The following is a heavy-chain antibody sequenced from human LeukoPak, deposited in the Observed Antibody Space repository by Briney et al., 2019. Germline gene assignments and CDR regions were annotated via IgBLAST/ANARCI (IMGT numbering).Heavy chain of an antibody. J-gene: IGHJ4*02. Sequence: GGSLRLSCAASGFTFSDYYMSWIRQAPGNGLEWVSYISSSGSTIYYADSVKGRFTISRDNAKNSLYLQMNSLRAEDTAVYYCARDRYGNYQIFDYWGQGTLVTVSS. CDR1: GFTFSDYY. CDR3: ARDRYGNYQIFDY. D-gene: IGHD1-7*01. CDR2: ISSSGSTI. V-gene: IGHV3-11*04.